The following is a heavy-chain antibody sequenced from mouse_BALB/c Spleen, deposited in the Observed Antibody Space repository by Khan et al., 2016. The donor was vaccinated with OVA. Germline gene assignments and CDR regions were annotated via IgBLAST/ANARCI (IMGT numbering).Heavy chain of an antibody. V-gene: IGHV2-9*02. CDR1: GFSLTSYG. J-gene: IGHJ2*01. D-gene: IGHD2-10*01. CDR2: IWAGGST. Sequence: VKLEESGPGLVAPSQSLSITCTVSGFSLTSYGVHWVRQPPGKGLEWLGTIWAGGSTNYNSALMSRMSIIKDNYKSQVFLKMNSLQTDDTVSYSGAREAYYGNRYYFDYWGQGTTLTVSS. CDR3: AREAYYGNRYYFDY.